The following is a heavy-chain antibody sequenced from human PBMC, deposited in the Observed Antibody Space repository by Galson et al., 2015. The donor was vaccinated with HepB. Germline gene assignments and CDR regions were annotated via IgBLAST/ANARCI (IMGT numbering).Heavy chain of an antibody. D-gene: IGHD3-3*01. V-gene: IGHV1-69*10. CDR3: ARDDFWSGLRWFDP. CDR2: IIPIFGIA. CDR1: GGTFSSYA. J-gene: IGHJ5*02. Sequence: SVKVSCKASGGTFSSYAISWVRQAPGQGLERMGGIIPIFGIANYAQKFQGRVTITADKSTSTAYMELSSLRSEDTAVYYCARDDFWSGLRWFDPWGQGTLVTVSS.